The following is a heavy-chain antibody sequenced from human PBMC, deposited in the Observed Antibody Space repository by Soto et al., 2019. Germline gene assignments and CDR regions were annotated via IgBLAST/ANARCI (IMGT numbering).Heavy chain of an antibody. CDR2: INPTGGST. D-gene: IGHD3-22*01. V-gene: IGHV1-46*01. Sequence: QVQLVQSGAEVRKPGASVKVSCKAAGYTFTNQYIHWVRQAPGQGLEWMGIINPTGGSTTYAQKFQGRISMTGETSTSTVYMDLSSLRSEDTAVYYCAREGSYYFDNRLDYWGQGTLVTVSS. CDR3: AREGSYYFDNRLDY. CDR1: GYTFTNQY. J-gene: IGHJ4*02.